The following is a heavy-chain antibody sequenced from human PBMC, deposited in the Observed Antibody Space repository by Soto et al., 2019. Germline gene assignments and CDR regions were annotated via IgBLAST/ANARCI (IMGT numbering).Heavy chain of an antibody. CDR3: ASAYYYDSSGYSPGGY. V-gene: IGHV3-7*01. D-gene: IGHD3-22*01. CDR1: VLTFSSYC. Sequence: GSLRLCGAASVLTFSSYCMSWVGEAPGKGLEWVANIKQDGSQKYYVDSVKGRFTISRDNAKNSLYLQMNSLRVEDTAVYYCASAYYYDSSGYSPGGYWGQGTLVSVSS. J-gene: IGHJ4*02. CDR2: IKQDGSQK.